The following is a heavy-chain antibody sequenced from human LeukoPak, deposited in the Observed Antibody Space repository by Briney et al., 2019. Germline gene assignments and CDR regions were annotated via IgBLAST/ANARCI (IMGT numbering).Heavy chain of an antibody. J-gene: IGHJ4*02. CDR1: GGSISSSSYY. Sequence: SETLSLTCTASGGSISSSSYYWDWIRQPPGKGLEWIGSIYYSGSTYYNPSLKSRVTISVDTSKNQFSLKLSSVTAADTAVYYCARLVPPGGGDCTGSNCHTVYYFDYWGQGTLVTVSS. CDR2: IYYSGST. CDR3: ARLVPPGGGDCTGSNCHTVYYFDY. D-gene: IGHD2-15*01. V-gene: IGHV4-39*01.